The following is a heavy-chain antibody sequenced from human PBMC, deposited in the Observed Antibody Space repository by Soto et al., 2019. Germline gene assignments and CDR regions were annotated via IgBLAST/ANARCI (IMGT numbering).Heavy chain of an antibody. CDR3: AREFSGVAAGKFYWFDP. CDR2: INHSGST. D-gene: IGHD6-13*01. J-gene: IGHJ5*02. Sequence: QVQLQQWGAGLLKPSETLSLTCAVYGGSFSGYYWSWIRQPPGKGLEWIGEINHSGSTNYNPSLKSRVTISVDTSKNQFSLKLSSVTAADTAVYYCAREFSGVAAGKFYWFDPWGQGTLVTVSS. V-gene: IGHV4-34*01. CDR1: GGSFSGYY.